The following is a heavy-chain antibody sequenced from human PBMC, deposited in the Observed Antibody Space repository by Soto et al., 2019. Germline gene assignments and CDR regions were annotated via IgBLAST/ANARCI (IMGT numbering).Heavy chain of an antibody. J-gene: IGHJ4*02. V-gene: IGHV1-24*01. CDR1: GYTLTELS. CDR2: FDPEDGET. D-gene: IGHD2-15*01. CDR3: AKGCSGGSCYDY. Sequence: ASVKVSCKVSGYTLTELSMHWVRQAPGKGLEWMGGFDPEDGETIYAQKFQGRVTMTEDTSTDTAYMELSSLRSEDTAVYYCAKGCSGGSCYDYWGQGTLVTVSS.